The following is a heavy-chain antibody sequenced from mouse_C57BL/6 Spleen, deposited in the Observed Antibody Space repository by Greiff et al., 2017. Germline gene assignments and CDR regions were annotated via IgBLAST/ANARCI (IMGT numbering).Heavy chain of an antibody. CDR2: INPNNGGT. Sequence: DVKLQESGPELVKPGASVKIPCKASGYTFTDYNMDWVKQSHGKSLEWIGDINPNNGGTIYNQKFKGKATLTVDKSSSTAYMELRSLTSEDTAVYYCARKWFSRYFDVWGTGTTVTVSS. D-gene: IGHD2-2*01. V-gene: IGHV1-18*01. CDR1: GYTFTDYN. J-gene: IGHJ1*03. CDR3: ARKWFSRYFDV.